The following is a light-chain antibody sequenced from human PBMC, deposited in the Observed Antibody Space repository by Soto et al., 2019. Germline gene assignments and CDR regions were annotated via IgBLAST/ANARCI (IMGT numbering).Light chain of an antibody. J-gene: IGKJ2*01. V-gene: IGKV3-15*01. CDR2: DAS. Sequence: EVVMTQSPATLSVSPGERATLSCRASQSVRSNLVWYQQKPGQPPRLLIYDASTRATGIPARFSGSGSGTDSTLTISSLQSEDFALYFCQQCNNWPYTFGLGTKLEIK. CDR1: QSVRSN. CDR3: QQCNNWPYT.